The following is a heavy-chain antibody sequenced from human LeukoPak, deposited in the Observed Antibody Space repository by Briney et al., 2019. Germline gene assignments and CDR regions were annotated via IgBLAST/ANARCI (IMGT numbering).Heavy chain of an antibody. CDR2: ISYDGSNK. V-gene: IGHV3-30*15. CDR3: ARDERVGNYYYMDV. CDR1: GFTFSSYA. D-gene: IGHD7-27*01. J-gene: IGHJ6*03. Sequence: GRSLRLSCAASGFTFSSYAMHWVRQAPGKGLEWVAVISYDGSNKYYADSVKGRFTISRDNSKNTLYLQMSSLRAEDTAVYYCARDERVGNYYYMDVWGKGTTVTVSS.